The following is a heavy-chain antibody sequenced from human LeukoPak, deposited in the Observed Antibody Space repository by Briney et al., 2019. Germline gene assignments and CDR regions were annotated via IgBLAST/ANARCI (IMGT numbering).Heavy chain of an antibody. J-gene: IGHJ4*02. V-gene: IGHV3-7*01. Sequence: GGSLRLSCAVSGLRFSTYWMSWVRQAPGKGLEWVANVKQDGSEKQYVDSVKGRLIISRDNAKNSLYLQMNSLRVEDTAVYYCATGLGATGHDFWGQGTLVTVSS. D-gene: IGHD1-26*01. CDR2: VKQDGSEK. CDR1: GLRFSTYW. CDR3: ATGLGATGHDF.